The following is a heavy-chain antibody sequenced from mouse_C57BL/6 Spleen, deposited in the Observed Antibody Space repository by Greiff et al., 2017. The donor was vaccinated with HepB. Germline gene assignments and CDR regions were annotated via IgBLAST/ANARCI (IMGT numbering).Heavy chain of an antibody. CDR1: GFSFNTYA. Sequence: GGGLVQPKGSLKLSCAASGFSFNTYAMNWVRQAPGKGLEWVARIRSKSNNYATYYADSVKDRFTISRDDSESMLYLQMNNLKTEDTAMYYCVRQDGSNFHYWGQGTTLTVSS. D-gene: IGHD1-1*01. V-gene: IGHV10-1*01. CDR2: IRSKSNNYAT. J-gene: IGHJ2*01. CDR3: VRQDGSNFHY.